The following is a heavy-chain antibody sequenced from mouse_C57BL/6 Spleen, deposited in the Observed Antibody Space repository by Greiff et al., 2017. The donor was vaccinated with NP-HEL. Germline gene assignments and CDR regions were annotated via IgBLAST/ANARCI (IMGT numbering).Heavy chain of an antibody. D-gene: IGHD2-3*01. J-gene: IGHJ3*01. CDR1: GYTFTSYW. Sequence: QVQLQQPGAELVKPGASVKMSCKASGYTFTSYWITWVKQRPGQGLEWIGDIYPGSGSTNYTEKFKSKATLTVDSSSSTAYMQLRSLTSEDSAVYYCAKGDGYYEAYWGQGTLVTVSA. CDR2: IYPGSGST. V-gene: IGHV1-55*01. CDR3: AKGDGYYEAY.